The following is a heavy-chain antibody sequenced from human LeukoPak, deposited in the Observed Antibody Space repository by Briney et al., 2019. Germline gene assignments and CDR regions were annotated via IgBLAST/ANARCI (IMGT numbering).Heavy chain of an antibody. CDR1: GFTFRSYG. J-gene: IGHJ4*02. Sequence: GGSLRLSYAASGFTFRSYGMHWVRQAPGKGLEWVAIIWYNGINKYYADSVKGRFTISRDNSKNTLYLQMNSLRVEDTALYYCARGGLAAAGIDYWGQGTLVSVSS. CDR3: ARGGLAAAGIDY. D-gene: IGHD6-13*01. CDR2: IWYNGINK. V-gene: IGHV3-33*01.